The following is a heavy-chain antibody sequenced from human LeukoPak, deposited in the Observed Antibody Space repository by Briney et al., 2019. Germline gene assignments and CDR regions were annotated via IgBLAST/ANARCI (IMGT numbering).Heavy chain of an antibody. J-gene: IGHJ5*02. CDR1: GGSFSGYY. Sequence: SETLSLTCVVYGGSFSGYYWTWIRQPPGKGLEWIGEINHSGATNYNPSLKSRVTISIDTSKNQFSLKLSSVTAADTAVYYCARGVGVVVINLWGQGTLVTVSS. V-gene: IGHV4-34*01. D-gene: IGHD3-22*01. CDR2: INHSGAT. CDR3: ARGVGVVVINL.